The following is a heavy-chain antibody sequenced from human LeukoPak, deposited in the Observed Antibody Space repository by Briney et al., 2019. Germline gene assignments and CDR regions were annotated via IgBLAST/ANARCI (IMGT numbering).Heavy chain of an antibody. CDR3: AITPYSSSHYYYYYMDV. Sequence: GRSLRLSCAASGLTFSSYGMHWVRRAPGKGLEWVAVIWYDGSNKYYADSVKGRFTISRDNSKNTLYLQMNSLRAEDTAVYYCAITPYSSSHYYYYYMDVWGKGTTVTVSS. CDR1: GLTFSSYG. D-gene: IGHD6-6*01. V-gene: IGHV3-33*01. CDR2: IWYDGSNK. J-gene: IGHJ6*03.